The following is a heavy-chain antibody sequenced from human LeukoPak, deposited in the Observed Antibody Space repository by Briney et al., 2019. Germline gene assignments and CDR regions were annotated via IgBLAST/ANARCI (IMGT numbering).Heavy chain of an antibody. CDR1: GFTLTKYA. D-gene: IGHD2-2*01. V-gene: IGHV3-7*01. J-gene: IGHJ6*03. Sequence: GRSLRLSCVASGFTLTKYAMDWVRQAPGKGLEWVANIKRDGSDKYYVDSVKGRFTISRDNAKNSLYLQMNSLRADDTAVYYCAGSTPLGYCSSTNCYGYMDVWGKGTTVTVSS. CDR2: IKRDGSDK. CDR3: AGSTPLGYCSSTNCYGYMDV.